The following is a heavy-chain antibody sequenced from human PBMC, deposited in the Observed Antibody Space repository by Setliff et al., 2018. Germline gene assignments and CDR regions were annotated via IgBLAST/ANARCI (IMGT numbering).Heavy chain of an antibody. CDR2: ISVY. CDR1: GYTFTSYG. J-gene: IGHJ4*02. Sequence: ASVKVSCKASGYTFTSYGINWVRQAPGQGLEWMGWISVYAQKFQGRVTMTTDTPTRTAYMELRSLTSDDTAAYYCARGPLDFVLRPAAAKFDYWGQGSLVTVSS. CDR3: ARGPLDFVLRPAAAKFDY. V-gene: IGHV1-18*01. D-gene: IGHD2-2*01.